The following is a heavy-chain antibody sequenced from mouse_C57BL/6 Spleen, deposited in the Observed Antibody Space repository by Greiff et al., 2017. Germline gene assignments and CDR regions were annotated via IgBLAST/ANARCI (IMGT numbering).Heavy chain of an antibody. CDR1: GYTFTDYY. Sequence: VQLQQSGPELVKPGASVKISCKASGYTFTDYYMNWVKQSHGKSLEWIGDINPNNGGTSYNQKFKGKDTLTVDKSSSTAYMELRSLTSEDSAVYYCARFGYYDYWGQGTTRTVSS. CDR3: ARFGYYDY. J-gene: IGHJ2*01. D-gene: IGHD2-3*01. CDR2: INPNNGGT. V-gene: IGHV1-26*01.